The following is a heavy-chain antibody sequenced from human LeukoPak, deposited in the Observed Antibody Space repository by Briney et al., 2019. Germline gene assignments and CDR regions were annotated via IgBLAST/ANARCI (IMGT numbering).Heavy chain of an antibody. J-gene: IGHJ4*02. CDR3: TTVGATTMFLGY. Sequence: GGTLRLSCAASGFTFSSYGMSWVRQAPGKGLEWVGRIKSKSYGGSTDYAAPVKGRFTISRDDSKNTLYLQMNDLKTEDTAVYYCTTVGATTMFLGYWGQGTLVTVSS. D-gene: IGHD1-26*01. CDR2: IKSKSYGGST. V-gene: IGHV3-15*01. CDR1: GFTFSSYG.